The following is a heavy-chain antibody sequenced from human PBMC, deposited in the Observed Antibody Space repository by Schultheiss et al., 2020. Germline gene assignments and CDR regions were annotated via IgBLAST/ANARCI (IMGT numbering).Heavy chain of an antibody. Sequence: GGSLRLSCAASGFTFSSYGMLWVRQAPGKGLEWVSSISSSSSYIYYADSVKGRFTISRDNSKNTLYLQMNSLRAEDTAVYYCARGSNRYYFDYWGQGTLVTVSS. V-gene: IGHV3-21*04. D-gene: IGHD4-11*01. J-gene: IGHJ4*02. CDR1: GFTFSSYG. CDR3: ARGSNRYYFDY. CDR2: ISSSSSYI.